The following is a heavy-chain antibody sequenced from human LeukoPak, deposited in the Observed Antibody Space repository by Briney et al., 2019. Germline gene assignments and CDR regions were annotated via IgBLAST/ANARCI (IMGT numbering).Heavy chain of an antibody. Sequence: ASVKVSCKASGYTFSNYDINWGRKATGQGLEWMGWMDPNSGNTGYAQKFQGRVTMTRNTSISSAYMELSSLRSEDTAVYYCARAGFRIHPFYWGQGTLVTVSS. D-gene: IGHD3-10*01. CDR2: MDPNSGNT. CDR1: GYTFSNYD. CDR3: ARAGFRIHPFY. J-gene: IGHJ4*02. V-gene: IGHV1-8*01.